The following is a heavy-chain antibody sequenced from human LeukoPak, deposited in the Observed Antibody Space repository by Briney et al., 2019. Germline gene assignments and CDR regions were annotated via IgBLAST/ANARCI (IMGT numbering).Heavy chain of an antibody. CDR3: ARCSDYGDYDLDY. D-gene: IGHD4-17*01. CDR2: ISSSGSTI. J-gene: IGHJ4*02. Sequence: GGSLRLSCAASGFTFSSYEMNWVRQAPGKGLEWVSYISSSGSTIYYADSVKGRFTISRDNAKNSLYLQMNSLRAEDTAEYYCARCSDYGDYDLDYWGQGTLVTVSS. CDR1: GFTFSSYE. V-gene: IGHV3-48*03.